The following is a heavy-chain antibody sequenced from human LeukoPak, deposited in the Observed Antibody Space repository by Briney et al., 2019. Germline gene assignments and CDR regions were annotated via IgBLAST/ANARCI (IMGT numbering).Heavy chain of an antibody. V-gene: IGHV3-23*01. Sequence: GGSLRLSCAASRFTLRYYWMPWVRQVPGKGLEWVAGISGSGGRTDYADSVKGRFTISRDNSKNTLYLQMKSLRAEDTAVYFCAKRGVVIRVILVGFHKEAYYFDSWGQGALVTVSS. CDR1: RFTLRYYW. CDR3: AKRGVVIRVILVGFHKEAYYFDS. D-gene: IGHD3-22*01. CDR2: ISGSGGRT. J-gene: IGHJ4*02.